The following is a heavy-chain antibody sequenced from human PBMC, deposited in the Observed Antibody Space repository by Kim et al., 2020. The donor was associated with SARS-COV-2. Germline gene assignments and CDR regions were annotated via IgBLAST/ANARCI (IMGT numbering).Heavy chain of an antibody. D-gene: IGHD1-26*01. J-gene: IGHJ4*02. CDR3: AKGGSGSYRRPFFDY. Sequence: GGSLRLSCAASGFTFDDYAMHWVRQAPGKGLEWVSGISWNSGSIGYADSVKGRFTISSDNAKNSLYLQMNSLRAEDTALYYCAKGGSGSYRRPFFDYWGQGTLVTVSS. V-gene: IGHV3-9*01. CDR1: GFTFDDYA. CDR2: ISWNSGSI.